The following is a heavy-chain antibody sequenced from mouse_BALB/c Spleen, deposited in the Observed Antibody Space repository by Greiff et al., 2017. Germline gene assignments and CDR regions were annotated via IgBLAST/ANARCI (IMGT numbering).Heavy chain of an antibody. D-gene: IGHD2-1*01. CDR1: GFTFSSYA. CDR3: ARGYGNYRGWYFDV. J-gene: IGHJ1*01. CDR2: ISSGGST. V-gene: IGHV5-6-5*01. Sequence: EVKVVESGGGLVKPGGSLKLSCAASGFTFSSYAMSWVRQTPEKRLEWVASISSGGSTYYPDSVKGRFTISRDNARNILYLQMSSLRSEDTAMYYCARGYGNYRGWYFDVWGAGTTVTVSS.